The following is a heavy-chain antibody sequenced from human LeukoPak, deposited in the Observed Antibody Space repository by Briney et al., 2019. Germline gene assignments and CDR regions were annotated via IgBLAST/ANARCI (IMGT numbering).Heavy chain of an antibody. D-gene: IGHD3-22*01. CDR1: GFTFSSYS. V-gene: IGHV3-21*01. CDR3: AREHTKYYYDSSGYSVGAFDI. Sequence: PGGSLRLSCAASGFTFSSYSMNWVRQAPGKGLEWVSSISSSSSYIYYADSVKGRFTISRDNAKNSLYLQMNSLRAEDTAVYYCAREHTKYYYDSSGYSVGAFDIWGQGTMVTVSS. CDR2: ISSSSSYI. J-gene: IGHJ3*02.